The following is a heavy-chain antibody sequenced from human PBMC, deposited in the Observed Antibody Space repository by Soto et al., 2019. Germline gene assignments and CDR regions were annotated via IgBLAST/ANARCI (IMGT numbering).Heavy chain of an antibody. CDR3: ARGGSYYAQ. D-gene: IGHD1-26*01. J-gene: IGHJ4*02. CDR2: INSVSGGA. CDR1: GNPQTIYF. Sequence: XSVKVACKASGNPQTIYFIHWLRQAPGQGLEWMGWINSVSGGANYAPRFQGRVSMTRDTSSATAFMDLSGLRTDDTAVYYCARGGSYYAQWGQGTLVTVSS. V-gene: IGHV1-2*02.